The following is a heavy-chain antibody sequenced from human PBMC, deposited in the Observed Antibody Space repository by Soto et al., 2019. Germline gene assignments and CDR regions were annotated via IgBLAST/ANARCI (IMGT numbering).Heavy chain of an antibody. CDR1: GFTFSSYG. CDR2: ISYDGSNK. D-gene: IGHD3-10*01. Sequence: GGSLRLSCAASGFTFSSYGMHWVRQAPGKGLEWVAVISYDGSNKYYADSVKGRFTISRDNSKNTLYLQMNSLRAEDTAVYYCAKVNYYGSGSPPDYWGQGT. J-gene: IGHJ4*02. V-gene: IGHV3-30*18. CDR3: AKVNYYGSGSPPDY.